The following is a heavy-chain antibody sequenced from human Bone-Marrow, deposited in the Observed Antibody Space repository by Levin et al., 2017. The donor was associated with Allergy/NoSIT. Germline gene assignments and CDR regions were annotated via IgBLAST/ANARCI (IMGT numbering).Heavy chain of an antibody. CDR1: GFTFSTSA. D-gene: IGHD3-16*01. CDR2: LSYDGGRE. J-gene: IGHJ4*02. CDR3: ATSKPLGSSAADS. Sequence: SCATSGFTFSTSAMHWVRQAPGKGLEWVALLSYDGGREHYADSVKGRFTISRDILQTTLYLQMNSLKTEDTGVYYCATSKPLGSSAADSWGQGTLVTVSS. V-gene: IGHV3-30*01.